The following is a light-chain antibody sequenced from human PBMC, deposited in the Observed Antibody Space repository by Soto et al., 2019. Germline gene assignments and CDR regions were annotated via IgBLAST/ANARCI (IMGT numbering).Light chain of an antibody. CDR3: QQYNYWPT. Sequence: EIVMTRSPATLSVSPGERATLSCRASQSVSSNLAWYQQKPGQAPRLLIYGASTRATGIPARFSGSGSGTEFTLTITSLQSEDFAVYYCQQYNYWPTFGQGTKVEIK. J-gene: IGKJ1*01. CDR2: GAS. CDR1: QSVSSN. V-gene: IGKV3-15*01.